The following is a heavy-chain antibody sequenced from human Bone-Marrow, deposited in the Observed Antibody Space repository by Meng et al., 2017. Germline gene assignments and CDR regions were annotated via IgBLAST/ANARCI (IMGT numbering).Heavy chain of an antibody. CDR1: GYTFTGYY. J-gene: IGHJ3*02. D-gene: IGHD3-16*01. Sequence: ASVKVSCKASGYTFTGYYMHWVRQAPGQGLEWMGWINPNSGGTNYAQKFQGRVTMTRDTSISTAYMELSRLRSDDTAVYYCASYDYVWGSHDAFDIWGQETMVTVSS. V-gene: IGHV1-2*02. CDR2: INPNSGGT. CDR3: ASYDYVWGSHDAFDI.